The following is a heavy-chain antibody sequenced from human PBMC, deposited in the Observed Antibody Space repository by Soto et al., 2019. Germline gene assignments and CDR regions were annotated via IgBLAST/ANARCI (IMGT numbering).Heavy chain of an antibody. CDR1: GFTFSSYS. CDR3: EKDLVEKTRIVVAPFDY. D-gene: IGHD3-22*01. J-gene: IGHJ4*02. V-gene: IGHV3-23*01. CDR2: ISGSGVST. Sequence: GGSLRLSCAASGFTFSSYSISWVRQAPWKGLEWVSAISGSGVSTYYADSVKGRFTISRDNSKNTLYLQMNSLRAEDTAVYYCEKDLVEKTRIVVAPFDYGGQGTLVTVPS.